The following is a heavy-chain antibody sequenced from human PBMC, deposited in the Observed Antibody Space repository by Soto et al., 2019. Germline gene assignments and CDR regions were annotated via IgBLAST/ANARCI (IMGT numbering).Heavy chain of an antibody. V-gene: IGHV3-73*01. Sequence: GGSLRLSCAASGFTFSGSAMHWVRQASGKGLEWVGRIRSKANSYATAYAASVKGRFTISRDDSKNTAYLQMNSLKTEDTAVYYCTTRMTTVDYWGQGTLVTVSS. CDR3: TTRMTTVDY. D-gene: IGHD4-17*01. CDR2: IRSKANSYAT. J-gene: IGHJ4*02. CDR1: GFTFSGSA.